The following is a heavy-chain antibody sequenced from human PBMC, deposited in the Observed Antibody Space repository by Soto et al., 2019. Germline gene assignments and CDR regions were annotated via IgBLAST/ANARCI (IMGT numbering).Heavy chain of an antibody. J-gene: IGHJ6*02. CDR1: GFSFSNNV. CDR3: AKEVYGAARGGMDV. Sequence: EVQLVESGGGLVQPGGSLRLSCAASGFSFSNNVMNWVRLAPGRGLEWVSGITDDGGSTYYADSVKGRCTISRDNSKNTLYLQMNTLRAEDTAVYYCAKEVYGAARGGMDVWGQGTTVTVSS. V-gene: IGHV3-23*04. CDR2: ITDDGGST. D-gene: IGHD3-10*01.